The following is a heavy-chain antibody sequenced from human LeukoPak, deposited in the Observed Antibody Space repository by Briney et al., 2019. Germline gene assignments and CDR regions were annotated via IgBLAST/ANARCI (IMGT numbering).Heavy chain of an antibody. D-gene: IGHD1-26*01. CDR1: GYTFTGYY. J-gene: IGHJ3*02. CDR2: INPNSGGT. Sequence: ASVKVSCKASGYTFTGYYMHWVRQAPGQGLEWMGRINPNSGGTNYAQKFQGRVTMTRDTSISTAYMELSRLRSVDTAVYYCATTWEVADAFDIWGQGTMVTVSS. V-gene: IGHV1-2*06. CDR3: ATTWEVADAFDI.